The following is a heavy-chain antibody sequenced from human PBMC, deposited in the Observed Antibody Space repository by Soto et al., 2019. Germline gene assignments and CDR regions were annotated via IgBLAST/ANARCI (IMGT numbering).Heavy chain of an antibody. V-gene: IGHV4-59*08. CDR1: GGSISSYY. J-gene: IGHJ4*02. Sequence: SETLSLTCTVSGGSISSYYWSWIRQPPGKGLEWIGYIYYSGSTNYNPSLKSRVTISVDTSKNQFSLKLSSVTAADTAVYYCARLPGIAAAGPTIYYFDYWGQGTLVTVSS. CDR2: IYYSGST. CDR3: ARLPGIAAAGPTIYYFDY. D-gene: IGHD6-13*01.